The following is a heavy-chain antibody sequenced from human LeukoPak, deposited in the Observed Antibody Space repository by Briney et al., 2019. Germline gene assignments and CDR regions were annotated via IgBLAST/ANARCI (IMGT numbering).Heavy chain of an antibody. V-gene: IGHV1-69*01. D-gene: IGHD6-19*01. J-gene: IGHJ4*02. CDR2: IIPMFGIA. Sequence: SSVKVSCKASGGTFSRYAISWVRQAPGQGLEWMGGIIPMFGIANYAQKFQGRVTITADESTSTAYMELSSLRSEDTAVYYCARDRPYTGGWRGFDYWGQGTLVTVSS. CDR3: ARDRPYTGGWRGFDY. CDR1: GGTFSRYA.